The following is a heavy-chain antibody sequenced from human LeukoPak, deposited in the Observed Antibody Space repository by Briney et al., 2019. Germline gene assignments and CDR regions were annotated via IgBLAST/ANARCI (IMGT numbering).Heavy chain of an antibody. J-gene: IGHJ3*02. CDR1: GFTFSNYG. CDR3: AKEGSGSYVRLSGLDAFDI. Sequence: GRSLRLSCAASGFTFSNYGMHWVRQAPGKGLEWVAVISYDGSNKYYADSVKGRFTISRDNSKKTLYLQMNSLRDEDTAVYYCAKEGSGSYVRLSGLDAFDIWGQGTMVTVSS. D-gene: IGHD1-26*01. CDR2: ISYDGSNK. V-gene: IGHV3-30*18.